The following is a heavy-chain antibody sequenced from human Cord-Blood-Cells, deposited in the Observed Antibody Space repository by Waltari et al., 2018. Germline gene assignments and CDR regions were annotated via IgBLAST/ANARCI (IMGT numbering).Heavy chain of an antibody. Sequence: QVQLVQSGAEVKKPGASVKVSCKASGYTFPGYYMPWVRQAPGQGLEWMGWINPNSGGTNYAQKFQGWVTMTRDTSISTAYMELSRLRSDDTAVYYCARVTGYNDDAFDIWGQGTMVTVSS. D-gene: IGHD1-20*01. CDR1: GYTFPGYY. V-gene: IGHV1-2*04. CDR3: ARVTGYNDDAFDI. J-gene: IGHJ3*02. CDR2: INPNSGGT.